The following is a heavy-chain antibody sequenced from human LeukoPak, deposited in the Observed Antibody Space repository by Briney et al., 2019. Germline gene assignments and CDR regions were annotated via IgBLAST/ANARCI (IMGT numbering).Heavy chain of an antibody. D-gene: IGHD6-13*01. CDR3: ASSIAAAVTGY. CDR1: GYTFAHYY. V-gene: IGHV1-69*02. J-gene: IGHJ4*02. Sequence: SVKVSCKTSGYTFAHYYMHWVRQAPGQGLEWMGRIIPILGIANYAQKFQGRVTITADKSTSTVYMELSSLRSEDTAVYYCASSIAAAVTGYWGQGTLVTVSS. CDR2: IIPILGIA.